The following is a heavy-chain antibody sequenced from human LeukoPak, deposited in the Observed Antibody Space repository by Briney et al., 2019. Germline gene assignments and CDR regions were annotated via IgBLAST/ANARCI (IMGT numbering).Heavy chain of an antibody. CDR1: GGSFSGYY. CDR3: ARAVAGTYD. D-gene: IGHD6-19*01. CDR2: INHSGST. Sequence: SETLSLTCAVYGGSFSGYYWSWIRQPPGKGLEWIGEINHSGSTNFNPSLKSRVTISVDTSKNQFFLKLSSVTAADTAVYYCARAVAGTYDWGLGTLVTVSS. V-gene: IGHV4-34*01. J-gene: IGHJ4*02.